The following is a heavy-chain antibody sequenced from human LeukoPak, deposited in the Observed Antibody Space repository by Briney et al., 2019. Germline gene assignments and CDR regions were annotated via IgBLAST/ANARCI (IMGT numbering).Heavy chain of an antibody. CDR3: ARLRDYFTHDFDI. Sequence: GGTLRLSCAASGVTFIDYSVNWVLQAPGKGLEWVSSISSSSSYIFYADSLKGRFTISRDNAKNSLYLQMNSLRAEDTAVYYCARLRDYFTHDFDIWGQGTMVTVSS. CDR1: GVTFIDYS. CDR2: ISSSSSYI. D-gene: IGHD3-10*01. J-gene: IGHJ3*02. V-gene: IGHV3-21*01.